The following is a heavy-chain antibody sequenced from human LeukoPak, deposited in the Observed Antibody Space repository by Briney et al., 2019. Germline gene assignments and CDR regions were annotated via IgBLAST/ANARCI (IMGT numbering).Heavy chain of an antibody. D-gene: IGHD3-3*01. CDR2: ISSGGSTI. Sequence: GGSLRLSCAASGFIFSSYEMNWVRQAPGKGLEWVSYISSGGSTIYYADSVKGRFTISRDNAKNSLYLQMNSLRAEDTAVYYCAKRHDFWSGYLDCWGQGTLVTVSS. V-gene: IGHV3-48*03. CDR1: GFIFSSYE. CDR3: AKRHDFWSGYLDC. J-gene: IGHJ4*02.